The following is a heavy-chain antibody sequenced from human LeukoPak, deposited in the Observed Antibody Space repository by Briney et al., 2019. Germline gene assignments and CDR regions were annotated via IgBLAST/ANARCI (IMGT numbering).Heavy chain of an antibody. CDR1: GFTFSSYA. Sequence: PGGSLRLSCAASGFTFSSYAMSWVSQAPGKGLEWVSAISGSGGSTYYADSVKGRFTISRDNSKNTLYLQMNSLRAEDTAVYYCAAYDSSGYYYAGWYWGQGTLVTVSS. D-gene: IGHD3-22*01. CDR2: ISGSGGST. J-gene: IGHJ4*02. CDR3: AAYDSSGYYYAGWY. V-gene: IGHV3-23*01.